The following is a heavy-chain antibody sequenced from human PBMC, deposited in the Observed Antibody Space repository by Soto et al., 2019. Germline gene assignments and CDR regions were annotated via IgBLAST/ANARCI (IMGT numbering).Heavy chain of an antibody. V-gene: IGHV4-61*01. Sequence: PSETLSLTCTVSGGSVSSGSYYWSWIRLPPGKGLEWIGYIYDRGNTKYNSSLKSRVTISLDTSKNQFSLKLSSVTAADTAIYYCARGWRINETTGRGGGYFDQWGQGTLVTVSS. CDR2: IYDRGNT. D-gene: IGHD1-7*01. J-gene: IGHJ4*02. CDR1: GGSVSSGSYY. CDR3: ARGWRINETTGRGGGYFDQ.